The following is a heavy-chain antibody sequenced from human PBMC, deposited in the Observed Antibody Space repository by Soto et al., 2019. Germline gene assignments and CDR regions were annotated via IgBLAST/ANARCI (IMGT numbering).Heavy chain of an antibody. V-gene: IGHV5-10-1*01. Sequence: GESLKISCKGSGYSFAGYWITWVRQKPGKGLEWMGRIDPSDSQTYYSPSFRGHVTISATKSITTVFLQWSSLRASDTAMYYCARLASLLQPIDYWGQGTPVTVSS. D-gene: IGHD6-13*01. CDR2: IDPSDSQT. J-gene: IGHJ4*02. CDR3: ARLASLLQPIDY. CDR1: GYSFAGYW.